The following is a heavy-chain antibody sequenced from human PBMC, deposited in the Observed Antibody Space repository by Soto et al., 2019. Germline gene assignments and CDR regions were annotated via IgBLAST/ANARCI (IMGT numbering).Heavy chain of an antibody. CDR3: ASQIFWSGSTAHGMDV. D-gene: IGHD3-3*01. Sequence: PGGSLRLSCAASGFTLSDYTMNWVRQAPGKGLEWVAVIWFDGTKKYYADSVNGRFTISRDNSKNTLYLQMNSLRAEDTAVYYCASQIFWSGSTAHGMDVWGQGTAVTVS. CDR1: GFTLSDYT. CDR2: IWFDGTKK. J-gene: IGHJ6*02. V-gene: IGHV3-33*03.